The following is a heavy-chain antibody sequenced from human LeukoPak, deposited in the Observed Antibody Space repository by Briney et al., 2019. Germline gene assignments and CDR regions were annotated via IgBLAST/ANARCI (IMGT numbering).Heavy chain of an antibody. D-gene: IGHD2-2*01. CDR1: GSISGYY. J-gene: IGHJ3*02. CDR2: IYTSGST. V-gene: IGHV4-4*09. CDR3: ARQKCTSTSCLTKNAFDT. Sequence: SETLSLTCTVSGSISGYYWSWIRQPPGKGLEWIGYIYTSGSTNYNPSLESRVTISVDTSKNQFSLDLSSVTAADTAVYYCARQKCTSTSCLTKNAFDTWGQGTMVTVSS.